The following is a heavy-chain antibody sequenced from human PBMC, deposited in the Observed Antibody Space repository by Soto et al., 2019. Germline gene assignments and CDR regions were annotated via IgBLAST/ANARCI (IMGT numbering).Heavy chain of an antibody. CDR3: ARDSDYDGVDV. D-gene: IGHD3-10*01. J-gene: IGHJ6*02. CDR1: GFTVSSNY. Sequence: EVQLVESGGGLIQPGGSLRLSCAASGFTVSSNYMSWVRQAPGKGLEWVSVIYSGGSTYYADSVKGRFTFSRDKSKNTLYLHMSSLRAEDTAVYYCARDSDYDGVDVWGQGTTVTVS. V-gene: IGHV3-53*01. CDR2: IYSGGST.